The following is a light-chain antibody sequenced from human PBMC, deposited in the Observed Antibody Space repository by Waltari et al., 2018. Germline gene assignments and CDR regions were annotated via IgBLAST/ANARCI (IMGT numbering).Light chain of an antibody. J-gene: IGLJ2*01. CDR3: ASFTRSTTLV. CDR1: RSDIGAYDY. V-gene: IGLV2-14*03. CDR2: NVS. Sequence: QSALTQPASVSGSPGQALTIPCTGTRSDIGAYDYVSWYQQHSDRAPKLLIHNVSQRPSGVSSRFSGSKSGNSASLTISGLQAEDEADYYCASFTRSTTLVFGGGTRLTVL.